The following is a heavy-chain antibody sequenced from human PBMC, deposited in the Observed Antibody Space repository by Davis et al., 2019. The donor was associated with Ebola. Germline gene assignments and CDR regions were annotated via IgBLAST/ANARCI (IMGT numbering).Heavy chain of an antibody. Sequence: GESLKISCAASGFTFSSYSMNWVRQAPGKGLEWVSYISSSSSTIYYADSVKGRFTISRDNAKNSLYLQMNSLRAEDTAVYYCAKHSAQWLPVYGMDVWGQGTTVTVSS. V-gene: IGHV3-48*01. J-gene: IGHJ6*02. CDR3: AKHSAQWLPVYGMDV. CDR2: ISSSSSTI. CDR1: GFTFSSYS. D-gene: IGHD6-19*01.